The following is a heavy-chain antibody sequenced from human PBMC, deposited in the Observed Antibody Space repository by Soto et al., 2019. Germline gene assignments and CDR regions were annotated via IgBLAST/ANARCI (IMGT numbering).Heavy chain of an antibody. Sequence: QVQLVQSGAEVKKPGSSVKVSCKASEDTLSSYAISWVRQAPGQGLEWMGGIIPFSGTANYAQKFQGRVTITADKSTITAYMELSSLRSEDTAVYYCVREGYYDSSGYYPGWCDPWGQGTLVTVSS. CDR3: VREGYYDSSGYYPGWCDP. CDR2: IIPFSGTA. D-gene: IGHD3-22*01. V-gene: IGHV1-69*06. J-gene: IGHJ5*02. CDR1: EDTLSSYA.